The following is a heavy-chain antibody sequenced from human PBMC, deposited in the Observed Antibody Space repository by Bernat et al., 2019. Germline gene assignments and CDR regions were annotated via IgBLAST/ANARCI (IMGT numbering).Heavy chain of an antibody. V-gene: IGHV3-48*01. D-gene: IGHD2-21*02. J-gene: IGHJ6*02. CDR2: ISSSSSTI. Sequence: EVQLVESGGGLVQPGGSLRLSCAASGFTFSSYSTNWVRQAPGKGLEWVSYISSSSSTIYYADSVKGRFTISRDNAKNSLYLQMNSLRAEDTAVYYCARETYCGGDCFYYYYGMDVWGQGTTVTVSS. CDR3: ARETYCGGDCFYYYYGMDV. CDR1: GFTFSSYS.